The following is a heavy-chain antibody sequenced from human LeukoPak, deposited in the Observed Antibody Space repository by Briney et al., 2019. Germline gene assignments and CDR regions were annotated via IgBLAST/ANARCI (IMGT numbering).Heavy chain of an antibody. Sequence: ASVKVSCKASGYLFIGQFLHWVRQAPGQGLELMGWINPNSGDAKFAHQFQGRVTGSRDTSISTVYMELSSLTSDDTAVYYCLRARSGMDVWGQGTAVTVSS. CDR2: INPNSGDA. J-gene: IGHJ6*02. V-gene: IGHV1-2*02. CDR1: GYLFIGQF. CDR3: LRARSGMDV.